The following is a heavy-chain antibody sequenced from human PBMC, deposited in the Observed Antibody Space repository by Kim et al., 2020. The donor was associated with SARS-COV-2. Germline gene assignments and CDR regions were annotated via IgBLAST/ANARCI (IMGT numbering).Heavy chain of an antibody. CDR3: ARGLIRSAYFDY. D-gene: IGHD3-3*02. CDR2: ISHSANT. Sequence: SETLSLTCAVHGGSFIGFYWSWIRQSPGKGLEWIGDISHSANTNYNTSLKSRVTISLDTSKNQFSLTLRLKSVTATDTAVYYCARGLIRSAYFDYWGQGTLVTVSS. CDR1: GGSFIGFY. J-gene: IGHJ4*02. V-gene: IGHV4-34*01.